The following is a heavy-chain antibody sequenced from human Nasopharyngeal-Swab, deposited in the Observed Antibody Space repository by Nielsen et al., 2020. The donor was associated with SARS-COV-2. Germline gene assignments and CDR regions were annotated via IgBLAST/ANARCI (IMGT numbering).Heavy chain of an antibody. D-gene: IGHD3-10*01. J-gene: IGHJ4*02. CDR3: ARVPLGRVRGVNLFDY. V-gene: IGHV4-34*01. CDR2: INHSGST. Sequence: RQAPGKGLKWIGEINHSGSTNYNPSLKSRVTISVDTSKNQFSLKLSSVTAADTAVYYCARVPLGRVRGVNLFDYWGQGTLVTVSS.